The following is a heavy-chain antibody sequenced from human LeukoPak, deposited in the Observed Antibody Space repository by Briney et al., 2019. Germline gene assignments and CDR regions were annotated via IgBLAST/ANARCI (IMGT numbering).Heavy chain of an antibody. J-gene: IGHJ6*02. CDR2: ISSSSSYI. Sequence: GGSLRLFCAASGFTFSSYSMNWVRQAPGKGLEWVSSISSSSSYIYYADSVKGRFTISRDNAKNSLYLQMNSLRAEDTAVYYCARDPDDFVYGMDVWGQGTTVTVSS. V-gene: IGHV3-21*01. CDR1: GFTFSSYS. CDR3: ARDPDDFVYGMDV. D-gene: IGHD3-3*01.